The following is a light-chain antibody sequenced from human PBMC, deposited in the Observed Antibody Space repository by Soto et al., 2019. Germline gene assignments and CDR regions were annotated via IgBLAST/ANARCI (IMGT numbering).Light chain of an antibody. J-gene: IGKJ1*01. CDR3: QQYDSSPRT. CDR2: GAS. Sequence: DIVMTQSPATLSVSPGERATLSCRASQSVSTDLAWFQQKPGQAPRLLFYGASTRATGIPDRFSGSGSGTEFTLTISSLQSEDFAVYWCQQYDSSPRTFGQGTKVEIK. CDR1: QSVSTD. V-gene: IGKV3-15*01.